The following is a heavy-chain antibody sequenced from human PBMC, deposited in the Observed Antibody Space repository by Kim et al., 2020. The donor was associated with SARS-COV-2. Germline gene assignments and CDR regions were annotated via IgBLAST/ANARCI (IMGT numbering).Heavy chain of an antibody. D-gene: IGHD3-10*01. Sequence: GGSLRLSCAASGFTFDDYGMSWVRQAPGKGLEWVSGINWNGGSTGYADSVKGRFTISRDNAKNSLYLQMNSLRAEDTALYYCARGGARKLLWFGEVLESMKGDDFCYYGMDVWGQGTTVTVSS. V-gene: IGHV3-20*04. CDR3: ARGGARKLLWFGEVLESMKGDDFCYYGMDV. CDR1: GFTFDDYG. CDR2: INWNGGST. J-gene: IGHJ6*02.